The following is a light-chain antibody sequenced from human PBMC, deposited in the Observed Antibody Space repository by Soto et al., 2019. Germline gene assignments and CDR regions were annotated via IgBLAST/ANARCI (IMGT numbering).Light chain of an antibody. J-gene: IGKJ4*01. V-gene: IGKV1-27*01. CDR2: AAS. Sequence: DIQMTQSPSSLSASVGDRVTITCRASQGIINYLAWYQQKPGKAPKLLIYAASTLQSGVTSRFSGSGSGTDFTLTISGLQPEDVATYYCQKYNSAPLSFGGGIKVEIK. CDR1: QGIINY. CDR3: QKYNSAPLS.